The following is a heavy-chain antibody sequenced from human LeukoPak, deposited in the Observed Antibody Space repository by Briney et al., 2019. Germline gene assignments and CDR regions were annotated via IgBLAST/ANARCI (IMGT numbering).Heavy chain of an antibody. CDR1: GFTFSSYE. V-gene: IGHV3-33*08. D-gene: IGHD3-10*01. CDR3: ARDSTVLLNPMVRGENWFDP. Sequence: GGSLRLSCAASGFTFSSYEMNWGRQAPGKGLGLVGVIWYDGSNKYYADSVKGRFTISRDNSKNTLYLQKNRLIAEDTAEDSCARDSTVLLNPMVRGENWFDPWGQGTLVTVSS. CDR2: IWYDGSNK. J-gene: IGHJ5*02.